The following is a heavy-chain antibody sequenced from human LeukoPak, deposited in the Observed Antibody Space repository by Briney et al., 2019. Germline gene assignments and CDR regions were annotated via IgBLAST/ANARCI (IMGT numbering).Heavy chain of an antibody. D-gene: IGHD3-9*01. V-gene: IGHV4-61*02. Sequence: SETLSLTCTVSGGSISSGSYYWSWIRQPAGKGLEWLGRIYTSGSTNYNPSLTSRVTLSVDTSKNQFSLKLSSVTAADTAVYYCARQDYDILTGYYNGAFDIWGQGTMVTVSS. CDR2: IYTSGST. CDR1: GGSISSGSYY. CDR3: ARQDYDILTGYYNGAFDI. J-gene: IGHJ3*02.